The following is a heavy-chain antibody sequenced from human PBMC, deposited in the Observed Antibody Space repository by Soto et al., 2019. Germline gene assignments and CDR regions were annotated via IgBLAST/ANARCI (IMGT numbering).Heavy chain of an antibody. D-gene: IGHD3-16*01. V-gene: IGHV1-69*01. CDR3: ARLRRDWGDAFDL. Sequence: QVQLVQSGADVKKPGSSVKVSCKTSGGSFGSSAISWVRQAPAQGLEWMGEIIPVFDKANYAQNFQGRLTITADELTGTVFMEWRSLRSEDTAVYFCARLRRDWGDAFDLWGLGTFVTVSS. CDR2: IIPVFDKA. J-gene: IGHJ3*01. CDR1: GGSFGSSA.